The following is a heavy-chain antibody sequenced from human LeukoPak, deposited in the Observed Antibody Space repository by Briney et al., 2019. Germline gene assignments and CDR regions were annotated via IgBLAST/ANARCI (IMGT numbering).Heavy chain of an antibody. V-gene: IGHV3-21*01. CDR3: ARFAGLFVLQSDFDY. CDR2: SSSSSSYI. CDR1: GFTFSSYS. Sequence: GGSLRLSCAASGFTFSSYSMNWVRQAPGKGLEWVSSSSSSSSYIYYADSVKGRFTISRDNAKNSLYLQMNSLRAEDTAVYYCARFAGLFVLQSDFDYWGQGTLVTVSS. J-gene: IGHJ4*02. D-gene: IGHD3-22*01.